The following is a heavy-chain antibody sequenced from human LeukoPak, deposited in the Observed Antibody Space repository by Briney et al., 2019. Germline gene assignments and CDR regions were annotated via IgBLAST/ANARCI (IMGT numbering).Heavy chain of an antibody. CDR2: ISSSGSTI. CDR1: GFTFSSYE. D-gene: IGHD3-22*01. Sequence: PGGSLRLSCAASGFTFSSYEMNWVRQAPGKGLEWVSYISSSGSTIYYADSVKGRFTISRDNAKNSLYLQMNSLRAEDTAVYYCARDADYYDSSGYYRFDYWGQGTLVTVPS. V-gene: IGHV3-48*03. J-gene: IGHJ4*02. CDR3: ARDADYYDSSGYYRFDY.